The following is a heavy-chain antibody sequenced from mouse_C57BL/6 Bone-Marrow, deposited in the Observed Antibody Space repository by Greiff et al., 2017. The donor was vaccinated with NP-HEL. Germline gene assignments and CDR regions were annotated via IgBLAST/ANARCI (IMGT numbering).Heavy chain of an antibody. CDR1: GYTFTDYN. D-gene: IGHD1-1*01. V-gene: IGHV1-22*01. J-gene: IGHJ2*01. Sequence: EVQLQQSGPELVKPGASVKMSCKASGYTFTDYNMHWVKQSHGKSLEWIGYINPNNGGTSYNQKFKGKATLTVNKSSSTAYMELRSLTSEESAVYYCARSRGSRRYYFDYWVQGTTLTVSS. CDR3: ARSRGSRRYYFDY. CDR2: INPNNGGT.